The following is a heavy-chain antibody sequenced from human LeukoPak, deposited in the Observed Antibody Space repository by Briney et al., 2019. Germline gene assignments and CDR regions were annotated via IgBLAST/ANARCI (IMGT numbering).Heavy chain of an antibody. CDR2: INGDGSDT. V-gene: IGHV3-74*01. Sequence: GGSLRLSCAASGFTFSTYWMQWVRQAPGKGLVWVSRINGDGSDTIYADSVKSRFTISRDNAKNTLYLQMNSLRADDTAVYYCARARYCTSGTCYSDYWGQGTLVTVSS. CDR3: ARARYCTSGTCYSDY. J-gene: IGHJ4*02. CDR1: GFTFSTYW. D-gene: IGHD2-8*01.